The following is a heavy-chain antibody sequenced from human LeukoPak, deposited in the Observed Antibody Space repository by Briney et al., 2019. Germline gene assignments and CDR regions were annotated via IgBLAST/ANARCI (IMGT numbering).Heavy chain of an antibody. CDR2: INTDSSDI. V-gene: IGHV3-21*05. Sequence: GGSLRLSCAASGFTFSRYAMNWVGQAPGKGLEWVSYINTDSSDIHYADSVKGRFTISRDNARNTLYLQLSSLRAEDSAVYYCARDTFQPGLIHSWGQGTLVTVSS. CDR1: GFTFSRYA. CDR3: ARDTFQPGLIHS. D-gene: IGHD2-2*01. J-gene: IGHJ4*02.